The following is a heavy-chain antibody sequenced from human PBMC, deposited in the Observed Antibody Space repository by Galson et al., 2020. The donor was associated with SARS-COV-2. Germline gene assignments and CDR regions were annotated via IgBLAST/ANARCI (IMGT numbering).Heavy chain of an antibody. CDR3: ARDEIIGYVDY. V-gene: IGHV3-11*01. J-gene: IGHJ4*02. CDR1: GFTFSDYY. Sequence: GGSLRLSCTASGFTFSDYYMSWIRQAPGKGLEWVSSISRSARTIYYADSVKGRFTISRDNAKNSLYLQMSSLRAEDTAVYYCARDEIIGYVDYWGQGTLVTVSS. CDR2: ISRSARTI.